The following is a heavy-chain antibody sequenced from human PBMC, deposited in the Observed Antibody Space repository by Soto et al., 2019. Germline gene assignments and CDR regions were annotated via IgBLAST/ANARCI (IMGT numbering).Heavy chain of an antibody. V-gene: IGHV4-4*07. CDR2: IYTSGST. CDR1: GGPISNYY. J-gene: IGHJ5*02. D-gene: IGHD2-15*01. CDR3: AKPHCTRGYCSWFDP. Sequence: SETLSLTCTVSGGPISNYYWSWIRQPAGKGLEWIGRIYTSGSTNYNPSLKSRVTMSVDTSKNQFSLKMSSVTAADTAVYYCAKPHCTRGYCSWFDPWGQGTLVTVS.